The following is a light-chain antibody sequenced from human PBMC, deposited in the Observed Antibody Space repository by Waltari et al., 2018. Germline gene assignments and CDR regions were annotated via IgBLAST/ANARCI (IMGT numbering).Light chain of an antibody. Sequence: QSALTQPRSVSGSPGQSVTISCTGTGSDVGDFYSVSWYQQHPGKAPKLVIFDVTKRPSGVPDRFSGSKSGTSASLTVSGLQAEDEADYYCCSYAGIWVFGGGTKLTVL. J-gene: IGLJ3*02. CDR3: CSYAGIWV. CDR1: GSDVGDFYS. CDR2: DVT. V-gene: IGLV2-11*01.